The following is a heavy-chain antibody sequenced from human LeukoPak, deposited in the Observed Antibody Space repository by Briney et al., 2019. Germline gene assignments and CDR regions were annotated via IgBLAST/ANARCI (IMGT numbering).Heavy chain of an antibody. V-gene: IGHV1-18*01. Sequence: ASVKVSCKASGYTFTSYGISWVRQAPGQGLEWMGWISAYNGNTNYAQKLQGRVTMTTDTSTSTAYMELSSLRSEDTAVYYCARLTGLDDLGFFDYWGQGTLVTVSS. CDR2: ISAYNGNT. CDR1: GYTFTSYG. J-gene: IGHJ4*02. CDR3: ARLTGLDDLGFFDY. D-gene: IGHD7-27*01.